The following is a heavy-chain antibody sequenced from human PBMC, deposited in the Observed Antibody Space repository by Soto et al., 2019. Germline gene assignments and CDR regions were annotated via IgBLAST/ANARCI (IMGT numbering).Heavy chain of an antibody. CDR2: IYYSGST. D-gene: IGHD6-13*01. J-gene: IGHJ4*02. CDR1: GGSISSSSYY. Sequence: SETPSLTCTVSGGSISSSSYYWGWIRQPPGKGLEWIGSIYYSGSTYYNPSLKSRVTISVDTSKNQFSLKLSSVTAADTAVYYRARHRYSRQNYWGQGTLVTVSS. CDR3: ARHRYSRQNY. V-gene: IGHV4-39*01.